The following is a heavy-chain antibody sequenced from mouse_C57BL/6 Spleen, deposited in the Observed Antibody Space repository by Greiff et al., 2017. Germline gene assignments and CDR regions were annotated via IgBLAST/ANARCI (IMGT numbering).Heavy chain of an antibody. Sequence: QVQLQQSGAELVRPGSSVTLSCKASGYTFTSYWMHWVKQRPIQGLEWIGNIDPSDSEPHYNQQFKDKSTLTVDKSSSTAYMQLSSLTSEDSAVYYCARAGHDSSYRDAMDYWGQGTSGTVSS. CDR1: GYTFTSYW. CDR3: ARAGHDSSYRDAMDY. CDR2: IDPSDSEP. J-gene: IGHJ4*01. V-gene: IGHV1-52*01. D-gene: IGHD1-1*01.